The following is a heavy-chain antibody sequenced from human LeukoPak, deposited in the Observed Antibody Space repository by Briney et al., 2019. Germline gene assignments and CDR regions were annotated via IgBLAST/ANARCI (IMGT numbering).Heavy chain of an antibody. CDR3: ARQSGTMVTTRFDY. Sequence: PGGSLRLSCAASGFTFSSYSVNWVRQAPGKGLEWVSYISSSSRTIYYADSVKGRFTISRDNAKNSLYLQMNSLRAEDTAIYYCARQSGTMVTTRFDYWGQGTLVTVSS. CDR1: GFTFSSYS. CDR2: ISSSSRTI. D-gene: IGHD4-17*01. J-gene: IGHJ4*02. V-gene: IGHV3-48*01.